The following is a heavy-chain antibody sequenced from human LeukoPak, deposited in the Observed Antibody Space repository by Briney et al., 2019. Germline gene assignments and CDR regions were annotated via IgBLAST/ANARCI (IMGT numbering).Heavy chain of an antibody. CDR2: INHSGST. V-gene: IGHV4-34*01. CDR1: GGSFSGYY. CDR3: AREGPSPGDY. J-gene: IGHJ4*02. Sequence: PSETLSLTCAVYGGSFSGYYWSWIRQPPGKGLEWIGEINHSGSTNYNPSLKSRVTISVDTSKNQFSLKLSSVTAADTAVYYCAREGPSPGDYWGQGTLVTVSS.